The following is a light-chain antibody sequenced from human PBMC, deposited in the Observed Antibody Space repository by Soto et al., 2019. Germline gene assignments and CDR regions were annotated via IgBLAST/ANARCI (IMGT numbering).Light chain of an antibody. CDR3: QQYNSYSSM. Sequence: IQMTHSPSNPAAPFGERVTNTFWASQSLGNWLAWYQQKPGKAPKLLIYDASTVESGVPSRFSGSGSGTEFTLTINSLQPDDFATYYCQQYNSYSSMFGQGTKVDI. CDR1: QSLGNW. J-gene: IGKJ1*01. CDR2: DAS. V-gene: IGKV1-5*01.